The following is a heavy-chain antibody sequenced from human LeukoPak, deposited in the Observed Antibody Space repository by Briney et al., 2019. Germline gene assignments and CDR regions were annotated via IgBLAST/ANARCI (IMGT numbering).Heavy chain of an antibody. V-gene: IGHV3-21*01. CDR1: GFTFSSYS. CDR3: ARAGAPGAFDI. CDR2: ISSSSSYI. J-gene: IGHJ3*02. D-gene: IGHD1-26*01. Sequence: GGSLRLSCAASGFTFSSYSMTWVRQAPGKGLEWVSSISSSSSYIYYADSVKGRFTISRDNAKNSLYLQMNSLRAEDTAVYYCARAGAPGAFDIWGQGTMVTVSS.